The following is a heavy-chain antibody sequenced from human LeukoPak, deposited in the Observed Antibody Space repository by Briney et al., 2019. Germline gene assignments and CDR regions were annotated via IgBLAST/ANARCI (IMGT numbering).Heavy chain of an antibody. J-gene: IGHJ4*02. CDR2: IKEDGSEK. D-gene: IGHD6-13*01. Sequence: GGSLRLSCVASAFTFSRYWMTWVRQAPGKGLEWAANIKEDGSEKYYVDSVKGRFTISRDNAKNSLYLQMSSLRPEDTAVYYCARGGFTSSWYISRDYWGQGTLVTVSS. CDR3: ARGGFTSSWYISRDY. CDR1: AFTFSRYW. V-gene: IGHV3-7*01.